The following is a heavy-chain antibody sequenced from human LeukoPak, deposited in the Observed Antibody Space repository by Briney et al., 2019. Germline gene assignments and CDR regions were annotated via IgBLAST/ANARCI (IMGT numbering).Heavy chain of an antibody. J-gene: IGHJ4*02. CDR3: VRALGYCSSGSCYYYDY. D-gene: IGHD2-15*01. Sequence: KPGESLKISCKGSGYIFSSYWIGWVRQMPGKGLEWMGIIYPGDSETMYSPSFQGQVTISADKSISTAYLQWSSLKASDTAMYYCVRALGYCSSGSCYYYDYWGQGTLVTVSS. V-gene: IGHV5-51*01. CDR1: GYIFSSYW. CDR2: IYPGDSET.